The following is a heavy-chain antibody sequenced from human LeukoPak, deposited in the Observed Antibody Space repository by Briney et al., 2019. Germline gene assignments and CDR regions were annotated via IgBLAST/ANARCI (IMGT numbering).Heavy chain of an antibody. D-gene: IGHD4-17*01. Sequence: ASVKVSCKASGYTFTGYYMHWVRQAPGQGLEWMGWINPNSGGTNYAQKFQGRVTMTRDTSISTAYMELSRLRSDDTAVYYCARDHGDYGSGFDYWGQGTLVTVSS. V-gene: IGHV1-2*02. CDR2: INPNSGGT. J-gene: IGHJ4*02. CDR3: ARDHGDYGSGFDY. CDR1: GYTFTGYY.